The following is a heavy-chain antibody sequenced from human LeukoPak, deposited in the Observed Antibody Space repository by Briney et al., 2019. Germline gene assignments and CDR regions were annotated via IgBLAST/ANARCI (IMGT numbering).Heavy chain of an antibody. CDR2: INGEGSDT. CDR3: ARGVGGSGSYYPFDP. J-gene: IGHJ5*02. D-gene: IGHD3-10*01. Sequence: GGSLRLSCAASGFTFSRYWMHWVRQAPGKGLVWVSRINGEGSDTTYADSVKGRFTISRDNAKNSLYLQVNSLRAEDTAVYYCARGVGGSGSYYPFDPWGQGTLVTVSS. V-gene: IGHV3-74*01. CDR1: GFTFSRYW.